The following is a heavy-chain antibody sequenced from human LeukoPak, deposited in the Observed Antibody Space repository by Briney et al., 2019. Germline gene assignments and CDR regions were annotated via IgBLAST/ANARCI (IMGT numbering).Heavy chain of an antibody. CDR1: GFTFSSYA. CDR3: AKDREIFGVFNWFDP. Sequence: PGGSLRLSCAASGFTFSSYAMHWVRQAPGKGLEWVAVISYDGSNKYYADSVKGRFTISRDNSKNTLYLQMNSLRAEDTAVYYCAKDREIFGVFNWFDPWGQGTLVTVSS. CDR2: ISYDGSNK. V-gene: IGHV3-30-3*01. D-gene: IGHD3-3*01. J-gene: IGHJ5*02.